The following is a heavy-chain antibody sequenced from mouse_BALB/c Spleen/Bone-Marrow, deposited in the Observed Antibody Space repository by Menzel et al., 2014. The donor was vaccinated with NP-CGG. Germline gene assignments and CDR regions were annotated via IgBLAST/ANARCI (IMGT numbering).Heavy chain of an antibody. D-gene: IGHD1-1*01. CDR3: ARLDYYGEFAY. V-gene: IGHV4-1*02. CDR2: INPDSSTI. CDR1: GFAFSGFW. J-gene: IGHJ3*01. Sequence: EVMLVESGGGLVQPGRSLKLSCAASGFAFSGFWMGWVRQAPGKGLEWIGEINPDSSTINYTPSLKDRFIISRDNAKINLYLQMSKERSEDTALSYCARLDYYGEFAYWGQGTLVTVSA.